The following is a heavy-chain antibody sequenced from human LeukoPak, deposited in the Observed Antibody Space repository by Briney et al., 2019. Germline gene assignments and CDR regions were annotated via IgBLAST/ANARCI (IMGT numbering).Heavy chain of an antibody. D-gene: IGHD2-15*01. CDR3: AHYCSGGSCHSDY. CDR2: INPNSGGT. Sequence: EASVKVSCKASGYTFTGYYMHWVRQAPGQGLEWMGWINPNSGGTNYAQKFQGRVTMTRDTSIRTAYMELSRLRSDDTAVYYCAHYCSGGSCHSDYWGQGTLVTASS. J-gene: IGHJ4*02. V-gene: IGHV1-2*02. CDR1: GYTFTGYY.